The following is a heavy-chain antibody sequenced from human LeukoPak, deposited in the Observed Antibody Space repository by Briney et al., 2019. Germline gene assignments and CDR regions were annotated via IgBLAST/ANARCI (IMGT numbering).Heavy chain of an antibody. CDR2: IYPGDSDT. J-gene: IGHJ4*02. Sequence: GESLKISCKGSGYNFTNYWIGWVRQMPGKGLEWMGIIYPGDSDTRYSPSFQGQVIISADKSISTAYLQWSSLKASDTAMYYCARRDSSGYSYFDYWGQGTLVTVSS. CDR1: GYNFTNYW. V-gene: IGHV5-51*01. D-gene: IGHD3-22*01. CDR3: ARRDSSGYSYFDY.